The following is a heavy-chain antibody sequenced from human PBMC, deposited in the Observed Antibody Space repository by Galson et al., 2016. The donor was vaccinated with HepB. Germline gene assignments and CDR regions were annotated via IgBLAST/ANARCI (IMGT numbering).Heavy chain of an antibody. V-gene: IGHV5-10-1*01. D-gene: IGHD1-26*01. CDR3: ARVPSGTYYLMDY. CDR2: IDPGDSET. J-gene: IGHJ4*02. CDR1: GYSFTNYW. Sequence: QSGAEVKKPGESLRISCKGSGYSFTNYWISWVRQMPGKGLEWMGKIDPGDSETKYSPSFQGHVTISADKSITTAYLQWSSLKASDTAMYYCARVPSGTYYLMDYWGQGTLATVSS.